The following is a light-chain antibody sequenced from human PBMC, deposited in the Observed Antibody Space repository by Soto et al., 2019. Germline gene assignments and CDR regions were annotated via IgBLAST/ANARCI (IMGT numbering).Light chain of an antibody. CDR1: DNDIGVYYF. Sequence: ASWCPGQAFTISCTGTDNDIGVYYFFSWYQHHPGKAPRLIIYEVVQRPSWFPDRFSCSKSGNTASLTVSGLQAADEADYFCKSSEGSNTYVFGSGTXVIVL. J-gene: IGLJ1*01. CDR2: EVV. V-gene: IGLV2-8*01. CDR3: KSSEGSNTYV.